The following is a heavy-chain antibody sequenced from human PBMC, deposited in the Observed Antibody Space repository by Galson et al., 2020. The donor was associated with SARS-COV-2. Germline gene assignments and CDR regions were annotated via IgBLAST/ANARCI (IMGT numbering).Heavy chain of an antibody. Sequence: SETLSLTCTVSGASITGSTYFWGWVRQPPGTGLESIANIYYSGATYYNQSLKSRVTISVDTSKNQCSLKLRSVTAADTAVYYCARATLERFVMWFDPWGQGSLVTVSS. CDR3: ARATLERFVMWFDP. CDR2: IYYSGAT. J-gene: IGHJ5*02. CDR1: GASITGSTYF. V-gene: IGHV4-39*07. D-gene: IGHD3-16*02.